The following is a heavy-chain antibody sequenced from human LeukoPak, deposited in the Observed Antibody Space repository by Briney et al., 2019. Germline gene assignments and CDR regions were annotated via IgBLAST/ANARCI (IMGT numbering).Heavy chain of an antibody. CDR3: ARGGLNESVVTNFDY. V-gene: IGHV4-34*01. J-gene: IGHJ4*02. CDR1: GGSFSGYY. Sequence: SETLSLTCAVYGGSFSGYYWSWIRQPPGKGLEWIGEINHSGSTNYNPSLKSRVTISVDTSKNQFSLKLSSVTAADTAVYCCARGGLNESVVTNFDYWGQGTLVTVSS. CDR2: INHSGST. D-gene: IGHD2-2*01.